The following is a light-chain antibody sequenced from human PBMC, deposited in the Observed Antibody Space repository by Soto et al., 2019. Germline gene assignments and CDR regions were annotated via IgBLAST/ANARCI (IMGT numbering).Light chain of an antibody. V-gene: IGKV3-20*01. J-gene: IGKJ1*01. CDR2: AAS. CDR3: QQYGSSPKT. CDR1: QSVSSGY. Sequence: EIVLTQSPGTLSLSPGERATLSCRASQSVSSGYLAWYQQKPGQAPRLLIFAASSRATGIPDRFSGGGSGTDFTLTISRLKPEDFAVYYCQQYGSSPKTFGQGTKVEIK.